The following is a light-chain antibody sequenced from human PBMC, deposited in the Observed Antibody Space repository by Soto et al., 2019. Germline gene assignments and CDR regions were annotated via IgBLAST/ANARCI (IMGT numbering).Light chain of an antibody. CDR2: DAS. CDR3: QQYISQSPT. J-gene: IGKJ1*01. Sequence: DIQMTQSPSTLSASVGDRVTITCRAIQTISNWLDWYHQKPGKAPKLLIYDASSLESGVPSRFSGSGSGTEFTLTISSLQPDDFATYCCQQYISQSPTFGQGTKVEIK. V-gene: IGKV1-5*01. CDR1: QTISNW.